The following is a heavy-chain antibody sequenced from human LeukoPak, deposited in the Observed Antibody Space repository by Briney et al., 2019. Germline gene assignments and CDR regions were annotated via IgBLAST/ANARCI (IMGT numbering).Heavy chain of an antibody. CDR3: ARFPPYGEMATMGRDY. CDR2: INHSGST. V-gene: IGHV4-34*01. J-gene: IGHJ4*02. CDR1: GRSFSGYY. D-gene: IGHD5-24*01. Sequence: PSETLSLTCPVYGRSFSGYYWSWIRHPPGKGLEWIGEINHSGSTNYNPSLKSRVTISVDASKNQFSLKLSSVTAADTAVYYCARFPPYGEMATMGRDYWGQGTLVTVSS.